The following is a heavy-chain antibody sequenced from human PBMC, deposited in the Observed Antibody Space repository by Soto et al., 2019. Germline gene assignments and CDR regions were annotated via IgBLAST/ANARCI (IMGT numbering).Heavy chain of an antibody. V-gene: IGHV3-49*03. CDR2: IRSKAYGGTT. J-gene: IGHJ6*03. D-gene: IGHD3-10*01. CDR3: TRSGRYNNYGSGSYYYYGYYYYYMDV. Sequence: EVQLVESGGGLVQPGRSLRLSCTASGFTFGDYAMSWFRQAPGKGLEWVGFIRSKAYGGTTEYAASVKGRFTISRDDSKSIAYLQMNRLKTEDTAVYYCTRSGRYNNYGSGSYYYYGYYYYYMDVWGKGTTVTVSS. CDR1: GFTFGDYA.